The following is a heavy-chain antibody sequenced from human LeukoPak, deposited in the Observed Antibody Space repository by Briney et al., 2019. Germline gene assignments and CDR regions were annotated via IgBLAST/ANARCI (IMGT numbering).Heavy chain of an antibody. J-gene: IGHJ3*02. V-gene: IGHV4-59*01. CDR3: ARGEVVFDI. CDR1: GASISSSY. Sequence: SETLSLTCTVSGASISSSYWSWIRHPPGKGLEWIGYIYYSGSTNYNPSLKSRVTISVDTSKNQFSLKLSSVTAADTAVYYCARGEVVFDIWGQGTMVTVSS. D-gene: IGHD6-6*01. CDR2: IYYSGST.